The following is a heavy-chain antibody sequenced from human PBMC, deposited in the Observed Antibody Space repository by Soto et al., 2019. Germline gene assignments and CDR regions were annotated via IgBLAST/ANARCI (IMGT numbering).Heavy chain of an antibody. J-gene: IGHJ6*02. CDR3: ARGDRGGSGSPASYYYSGLDV. V-gene: IGHV3-23*01. CDR2: VSAGGDMT. D-gene: IGHD3-10*01. Sequence: DVQLLESGGDLVQPGGSLRLSCAASGFTFSSYAMSWVRQAPGKGLEWVSSVSAGGDMTYYSDSVKGRFTISRDNSNNAVFLQMNSLRAEDTALYYCARGDRGGSGSPASYYYSGLDVWGQGTTVTVSS. CDR1: GFTFSSYA.